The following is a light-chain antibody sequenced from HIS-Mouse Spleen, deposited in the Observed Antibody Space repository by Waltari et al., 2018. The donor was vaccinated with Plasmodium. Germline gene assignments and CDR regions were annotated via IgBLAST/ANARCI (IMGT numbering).Light chain of an antibody. CDR2: EVS. Sequence: QSALTQPPSASGSPGQSVTISCTGTSSDVGGYNYVSWYQQHPGKATKLMFYEVSKRPSGVPDRFSGSKSGNTASLTVSGLQAEDEADYYCSAYAGSNNLVFGGGTKLTVL. CDR1: SSDVGGYNY. CDR3: SAYAGSNNLV. J-gene: IGLJ2*01. V-gene: IGLV2-8*01.